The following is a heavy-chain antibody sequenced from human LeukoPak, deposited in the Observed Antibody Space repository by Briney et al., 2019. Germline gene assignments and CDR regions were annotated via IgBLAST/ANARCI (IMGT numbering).Heavy chain of an antibody. CDR3: ARAEWELLDLWYFDY. D-gene: IGHD1-26*01. CDR2: IYGSGYT. J-gene: IGHJ4*02. CDR1: GGSISGWY. Sequence: TSETLSLTCTVSGGSISGWYWSWIRQPPGRGLEWIGYIYGSGYTNYNPSLKSRVTISVDTSKNQFSLKLSSVTAADTAVYYCARAEWELLDLWYFDYWGQGTLVTVSS. V-gene: IGHV4-59*01.